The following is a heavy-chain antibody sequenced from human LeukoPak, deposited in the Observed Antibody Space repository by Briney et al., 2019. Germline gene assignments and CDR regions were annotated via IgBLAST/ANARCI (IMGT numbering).Heavy chain of an antibody. J-gene: IGHJ4*02. V-gene: IGHV3-30*03. CDR1: AFTFSSYG. Sequence: PGGSLRLSCAASAFTFSSYGMHWVRQAPGKGLEWVAAISYDGSNKYYADSVKGRFTISRDNSKNTLYLQMNSLRAEDTAVYYCARGHSSGYLYYFDYWGQGTLVTVSS. D-gene: IGHD3-22*01. CDR2: ISYDGSNK. CDR3: ARGHSSGYLYYFDY.